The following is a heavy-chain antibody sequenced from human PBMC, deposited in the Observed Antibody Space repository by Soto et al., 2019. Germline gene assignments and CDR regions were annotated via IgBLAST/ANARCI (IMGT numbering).Heavy chain of an antibody. Sequence: GGSLRLSCTASGFTFSSYSMNWVRQAPGKGLEWVSSISSSSSYIYYADSVKGRFTISRDNAKNSLYLQMNSLRAEDTAVYYCARDXVTMVRGVHLSDRNFDYWGQGTLVTVSS. V-gene: IGHV3-21*01. CDR3: ARDXVTMVRGVHLSDRNFDY. J-gene: IGHJ4*02. CDR2: ISSSSSYI. CDR1: GFTFSSYS. D-gene: IGHD3-10*01.